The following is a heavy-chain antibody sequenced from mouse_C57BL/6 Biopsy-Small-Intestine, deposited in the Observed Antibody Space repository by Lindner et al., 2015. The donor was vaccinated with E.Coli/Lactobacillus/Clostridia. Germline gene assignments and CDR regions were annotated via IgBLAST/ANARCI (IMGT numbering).Heavy chain of an antibody. CDR3: ARERGIVGTPTFDP. V-gene: IGHV1S29*02. Sequence: SVKVSCKASGYTFTAFYLHWVRQAPGQGLEWMGWINPNNGATHYPHRFQGRVTMTRDTSISTVYMELSRLTSDDTAVYYCARERGIVGTPTFDPWGQGTLVTVSS. CDR1: GYTFTAFY. CDR2: INPNNGAT. D-gene: IGHD2-12*01. J-gene: IGHJ4*01.